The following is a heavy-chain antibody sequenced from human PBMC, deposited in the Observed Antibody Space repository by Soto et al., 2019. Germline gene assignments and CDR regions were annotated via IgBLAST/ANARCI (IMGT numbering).Heavy chain of an antibody. CDR2: ISSTSTYI. Sequence: EVQLVESGGGLVKPGGSLRLSCAASGFTFESYTMNWVRQAPGKGLQWVSSISSTSTYIYYADSVKGRFTISRDNAKNSLYLQMNSLRAEDTAVYYGATQDNALLRPIWYFDLWGRGTLVTVSS. V-gene: IGHV3-21*01. CDR1: GFTFESYT. J-gene: IGHJ2*01. D-gene: IGHD3-10*01. CDR3: ATQDNALLRPIWYFDL.